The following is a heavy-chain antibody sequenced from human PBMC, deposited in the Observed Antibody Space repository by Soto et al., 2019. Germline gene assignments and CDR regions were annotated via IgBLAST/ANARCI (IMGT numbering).Heavy chain of an antibody. J-gene: IGHJ4*02. D-gene: IGHD5-12*01. Sequence: SETLSLTCAVYGGSFSGYYWSWIRQPPGKGLEWIGEINHSGSTNYNPSLKSRVTISVDTSKNQFSLKLSSVTAADTAVYYCARGENVNIVAITDYWGQEPLVPVSS. CDR2: INHSGST. CDR3: ARGENVNIVAITDY. V-gene: IGHV4-34*01. CDR1: GGSFSGYY.